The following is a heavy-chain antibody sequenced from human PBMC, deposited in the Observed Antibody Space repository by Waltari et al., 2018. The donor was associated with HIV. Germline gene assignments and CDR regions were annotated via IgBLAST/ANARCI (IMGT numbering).Heavy chain of an antibody. CDR3: AHTLCRGLTVGAFDI. Sequence: QITLKESGPTLVKPTQTLTLTCTFSGFSLSTSGVGVGWIPQPPGKALAWLAIIYWAADKRDRPSLKSRLTTPKDTSKNQVVLTMTSMDPVDTATYYCAHTLCRGLTVGAFDIWGQGTMVTVSS. CDR2: IYWAADK. D-gene: IGHD3-16*01. CDR1: GFSLSTSGVG. V-gene: IGHV2-5*02. J-gene: IGHJ3*02.